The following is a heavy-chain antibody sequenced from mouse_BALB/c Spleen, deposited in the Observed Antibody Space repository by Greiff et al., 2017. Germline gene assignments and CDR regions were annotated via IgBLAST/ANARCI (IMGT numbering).Heavy chain of an antibody. J-gene: IGHJ2*01. CDR1: GYTFTSYY. CDR2: INPSNGGT. V-gene: IGHV1S81*02. D-gene: IGHD1-1*01. Sequence: VQGVESGAELVKPGASVKLSCKASGYTFTSYYMYWVKQRPGQGLEWIGEINPSNGGTNFNEKFKSKATLTVDKSSSTAYMQLSSLTSEDSAVYYCTRSLRYYFDYWGQGTTLTVSS. CDR3: TRSLRYYFDY.